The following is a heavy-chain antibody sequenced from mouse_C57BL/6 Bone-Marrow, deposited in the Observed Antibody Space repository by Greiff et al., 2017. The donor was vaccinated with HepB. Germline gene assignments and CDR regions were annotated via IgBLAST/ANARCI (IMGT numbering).Heavy chain of an antibody. D-gene: IGHD1-1*01. V-gene: IGHV5-4*01. J-gene: IGHJ3*01. CDR2: ISDGGSYT. CDR3: ASANYYGFAY. CDR1: GFTFSSYA. Sequence: DVHLVESGGGLVKPGGSLKLSCAASGFTFSSYAMSWVRQTPEKRLEWVATISDGGSYTYYPDNVKDRFTISRDNAKNNLYLQMSHLKSEDTAMYYCASANYYGFAYWGQGTLVTVSA.